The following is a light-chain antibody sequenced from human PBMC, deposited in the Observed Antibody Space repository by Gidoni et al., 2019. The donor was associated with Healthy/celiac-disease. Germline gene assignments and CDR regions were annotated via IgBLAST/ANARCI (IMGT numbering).Light chain of an antibody. CDR2: STI. V-gene: IGLV7-43*01. CDR1: TGAVTSGYY. J-gene: IGLJ3*02. Sequence: QTVVTQEPSLTVSPGGTVPLTCPSSTGAVTSGYYPNWFQQKPGQPPRALIYSTINKHSWTPALFSGSLLGGKAALTLSGVQPEDEAEYYCLLYYGGAWVFGGGTKLTVL. CDR3: LLYYGGAWV.